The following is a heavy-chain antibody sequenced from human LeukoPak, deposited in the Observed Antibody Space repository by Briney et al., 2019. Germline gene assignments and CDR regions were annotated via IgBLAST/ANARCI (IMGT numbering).Heavy chain of an antibody. CDR2: IRGTGGRT. V-gene: IGHV3-23*01. CDR1: GFTFNSYD. J-gene: IGHJ4*02. D-gene: IGHD2-15*01. Sequence: PGGSLRLSCAASGFTFNSYDMTWVRQAPGKGLEWVSSIRGTGGRTYYADSVKGRFTISRDSSKNTLYLQMNSLKAEDTAVYYCAKARYCSGGTCSTFDFWGQGTLVTVSS. CDR3: AKARYCSGGTCSTFDF.